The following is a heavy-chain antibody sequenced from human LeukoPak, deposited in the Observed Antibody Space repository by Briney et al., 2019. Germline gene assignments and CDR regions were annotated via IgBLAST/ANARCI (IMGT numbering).Heavy chain of an antibody. D-gene: IGHD4-17*01. V-gene: IGHV3-23*01. Sequence: GGSLRLSCAASGFTFSNYAMTWVRQAPGKGLEWVSAISGSGGATYYADSVKGRFTISRDNSKNTLYLQMNSLRAEDTAVYYCAKSTVTTGDWYFDYWGQGTLVTVSS. CDR1: GFTFSNYA. CDR2: ISGSGGAT. CDR3: AKSTVTTGDWYFDY. J-gene: IGHJ4*02.